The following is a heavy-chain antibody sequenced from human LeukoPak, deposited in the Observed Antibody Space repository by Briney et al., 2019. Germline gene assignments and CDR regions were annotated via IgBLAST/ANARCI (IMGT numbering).Heavy chain of an antibody. CDR1: GFTFSDYY. D-gene: IGHD3-22*01. J-gene: IGHJ3*02. CDR3: ARGRYYDSSGHGAFDI. V-gene: IGHV3-11*04. CDR2: IDNNGNII. Sequence: GGSLRLSCAGRGFTFSDYYMSWIRQAPGKGLEWLADIDNNGNIINYADSVKGRFTISRDNAKNTLYLQMDSLRAEDTAVYYCARGRYYDSSGHGAFDIWGQGTMVTVSS.